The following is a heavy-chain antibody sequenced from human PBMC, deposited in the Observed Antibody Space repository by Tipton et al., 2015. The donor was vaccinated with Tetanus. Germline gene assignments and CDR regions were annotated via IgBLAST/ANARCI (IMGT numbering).Heavy chain of an antibody. J-gene: IGHJ4*02. D-gene: IGHD6-19*01. Sequence: GSLRLSCAASGIAFSSYWMHWVRQAPGKGLVWVSRINSDGSSTSYSDSVKGRFTISRDNAKNTLYLQMNSLRAEDTAAYYCARDSSMAVADPILWYWGQGTLVTVSS. CDR1: GIAFSSYW. V-gene: IGHV3-74*01. CDR2: INSDGSST. CDR3: ARDSSMAVADPILWY.